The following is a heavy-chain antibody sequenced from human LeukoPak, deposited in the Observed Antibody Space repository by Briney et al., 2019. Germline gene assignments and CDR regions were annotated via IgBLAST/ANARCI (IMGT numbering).Heavy chain of an antibody. Sequence: ASVKVSCKASGYAFRTYGISWVRQAVGQGLEWMGWISVYNDDTHYAQKFQGRLSMTTDTSRSTVYMELRSLRSDDTAVYYCARDGHTVTTYPYYYGMDVWGQGTTVTVSS. V-gene: IGHV1-18*01. D-gene: IGHD4-17*01. CDR3: ARDGHTVTTYPYYYGMDV. CDR1: GYAFRTYG. J-gene: IGHJ6*02. CDR2: ISVYNDDT.